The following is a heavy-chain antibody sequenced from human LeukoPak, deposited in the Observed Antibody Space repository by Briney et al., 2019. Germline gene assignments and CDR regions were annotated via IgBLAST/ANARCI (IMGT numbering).Heavy chain of an antibody. J-gene: IGHJ6*03. V-gene: IGHV1-2*02. D-gene: IGHD6-13*01. CDR3: ARGDSSSWSRDYYYYYMDV. CDR2: INPNSGGT. CDR1: GYTFTGYY. Sequence: ASVKVSCKASGYTFTGYYMHWVRQAPGQGLEWMGWINPNSGGTNYAQKFQGRVTMTRDTSISTAYMELSRLRSDDTAVYYCARGDSSSWSRDYYYYYMDVWGKGTTVTVSS.